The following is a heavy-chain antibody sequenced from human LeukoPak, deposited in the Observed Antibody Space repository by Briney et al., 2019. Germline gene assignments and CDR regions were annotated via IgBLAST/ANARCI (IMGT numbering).Heavy chain of an antibody. V-gene: IGHV3-30*02. J-gene: IGHJ4*02. Sequence: PGGSLRLSCAASGFTFSSYGMHWVRQAPGKGLEWVAFIRYDGSNKYYADSVKDRFTISRDNAKNTLYLQMNSLRGDDTAIYYCARDALGGRTKFDSWGQGSLVTVSS. CDR2: IRYDGSNK. CDR3: ARDALGGRTKFDS. D-gene: IGHD3-16*01. CDR1: GFTFSSYG.